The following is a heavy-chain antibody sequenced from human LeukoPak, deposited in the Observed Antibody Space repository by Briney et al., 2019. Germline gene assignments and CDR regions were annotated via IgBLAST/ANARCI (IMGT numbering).Heavy chain of an antibody. CDR3: ARALGYCSSTSCYLYYYGMDV. CDR1: GFTFSSYW. V-gene: IGHV3-7*01. Sequence: HPGGSLRLSCEASGFTFSSYWMSWVRQAPGKGLEWVANIKQDGSEKYYVDSVKGRFTISRDNAKNSLYLQMNSLRAEDTAVYYCARALGYCSSTSCYLYYYGMDVWGQGTTVTVSS. D-gene: IGHD2-2*01. CDR2: IKQDGSEK. J-gene: IGHJ6*02.